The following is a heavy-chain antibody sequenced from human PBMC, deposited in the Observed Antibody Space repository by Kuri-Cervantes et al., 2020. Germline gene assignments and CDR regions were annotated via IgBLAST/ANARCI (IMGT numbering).Heavy chain of an antibody. CDR2: IYYSGST. V-gene: IGHV4-39*07. D-gene: IGHD3-10*01. J-gene: IGHJ3*01. CDR3: ARDPPGPGSYLDF. CDR1: GGSISSSTYY. Sequence: ESLKISCTVSGGSISSSTYYWGWIRQPPGKGLEWIGSIYYSGSTYYNPSLKSRVTISVDTSKNQFSLRLSSVTAADTAVYYCARDPPGPGSYLDFWGQGSMVTVSS.